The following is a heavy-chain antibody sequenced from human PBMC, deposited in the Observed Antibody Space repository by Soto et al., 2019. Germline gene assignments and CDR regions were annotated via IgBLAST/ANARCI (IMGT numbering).Heavy chain of an antibody. CDR1: GYTFTSYG. D-gene: IGHD2-21*01. V-gene: IGHV1-18*01. J-gene: IGHJ5*02. Sequence: QVQLVQSGAEVKKPGASVKVACKASGYTFTSYGISWVRQAPGQGLEWMGWISAYNGNTNYAQQLQGRVTMTPDTSTSTAYMELRSLRSDHTAVYYCARSDGSAYWFDPWGQGTLVTVSS. CDR3: ARSDGSAYWFDP. CDR2: ISAYNGNT.